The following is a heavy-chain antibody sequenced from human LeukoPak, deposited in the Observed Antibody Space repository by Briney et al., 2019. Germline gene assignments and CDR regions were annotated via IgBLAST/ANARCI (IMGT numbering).Heavy chain of an antibody. CDR3: AKRSSLNYFDS. CDR2: ISAGGGT. D-gene: IGHD3-16*01. Sequence: GESPRVSCAASGFXFSNFGMSWVRQAPGNGLEWVSAISAGGGTYYADTVKGRFTISRDNSKNTLYLQMSSLRAEDTAVYYCAKRSSLNYFDSWGQGTLVTVSS. V-gene: IGHV3-23*01. CDR1: GFXFSNFG. J-gene: IGHJ4*02.